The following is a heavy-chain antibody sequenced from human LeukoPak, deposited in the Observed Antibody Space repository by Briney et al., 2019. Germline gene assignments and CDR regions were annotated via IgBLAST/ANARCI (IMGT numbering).Heavy chain of an antibody. Sequence: GSLRLSCAASGFTFSNYAMHWVRQAPGKGLEYVSAISSNGGSTYYANSVKGRFTISRDNSKNTLYLQMGSLRAEDMAVYFCARGYSSAWSHFDYWGQGTLVTVSS. CDR2: ISSNGGST. CDR3: ARGYSSAWSHFDY. D-gene: IGHD6-19*01. V-gene: IGHV3-64*01. J-gene: IGHJ4*02. CDR1: GFTFSNYA.